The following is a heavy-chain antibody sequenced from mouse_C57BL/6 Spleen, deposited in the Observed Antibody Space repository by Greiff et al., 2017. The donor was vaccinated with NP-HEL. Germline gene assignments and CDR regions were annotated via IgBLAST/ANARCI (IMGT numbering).Heavy chain of an antibody. Sequence: VQLKESGPELVKPGASVKISCKASGYSFTGYYMNWVKQSPEKSLEWIGEINPSTGGTTYNQKFKAKATLTVDKSSSTAYMQLKSLTSEDSAVYYCARPPLYGSSYGYFDVWGTGTTVTVSS. D-gene: IGHD1-1*01. CDR2: INPSTGGT. CDR3: ARPPLYGSSYGYFDV. CDR1: GYSFTGYY. V-gene: IGHV1-42*01. J-gene: IGHJ1*03.